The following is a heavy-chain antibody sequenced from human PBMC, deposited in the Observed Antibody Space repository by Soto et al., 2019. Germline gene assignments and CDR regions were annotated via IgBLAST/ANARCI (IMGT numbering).Heavy chain of an antibody. J-gene: IGHJ4*02. D-gene: IGHD3-22*01. CDR3: AGEPDYYGTSAFDL. CDR2: IRKDGRET. CDR1: GFTFSNYW. V-gene: IGHV3-7*01. Sequence: EVQLVESGGGLVQPGGSLRLSCEASGFTFSNYWMTWVRQAAGKGLEWVGNIRKDGRETFYVDSVRGRFTISRDNAKNSLYLQMNSLRVEDTAVYYCAGEPDYYGTSAFDLWGQGTLVTVSS.